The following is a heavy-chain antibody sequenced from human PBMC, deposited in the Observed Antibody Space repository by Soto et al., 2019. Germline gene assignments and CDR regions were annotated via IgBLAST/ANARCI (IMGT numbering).Heavy chain of an antibody. V-gene: IGHV4-39*01. Sequence: KPSETLSLTCTVSGGSISSSSYYWGWIRQPPGKGLEWIGSIYYSGSTYYNPSLKSRVTISVDTSKNQFSLKLSSVTAADTAVYYCASITAAAGEDYYYYYYMDVWGKGTTVTVSS. CDR2: IYYSGST. J-gene: IGHJ6*03. CDR3: ASITAAAGEDYYYYYYMDV. D-gene: IGHD6-13*01. CDR1: GGSISSSSYY.